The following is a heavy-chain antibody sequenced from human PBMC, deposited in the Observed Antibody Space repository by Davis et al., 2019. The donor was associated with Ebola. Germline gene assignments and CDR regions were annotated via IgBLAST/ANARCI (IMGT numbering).Heavy chain of an antibody. D-gene: IGHD3-16*02. J-gene: IGHJ5*02. CDR1: GFTFSSYW. CDR2: IKQDGSEK. Sequence: GESLKISCAASGFTFSSYWMSWVRQAPGKGLEWVANIKQDGSEKYYVDSVKGRFTISRDNAKNSLYLEMNNLRAEDTAVYYCVKEGADSVVIPAAFDPWGQGTLVTVSS. CDR3: VKEGADSVVIPAAFDP. V-gene: IGHV3-7*01.